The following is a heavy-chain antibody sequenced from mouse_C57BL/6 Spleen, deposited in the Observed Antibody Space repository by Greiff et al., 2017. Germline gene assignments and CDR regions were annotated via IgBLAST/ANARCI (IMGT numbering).Heavy chain of an antibody. CDR2: IHPNSGST. CDR1: GYTFTSYW. Sequence: QVQLQQPGAELVKPGASVKLSCKASGYTFTSYWMHWVKQRPGQGLEWIGMIHPNSGSTNYNEKFKSKATLTVDKSYSTAYMQLSRLTSEDSAVYYCARPGYGNYFYAMDYWGQGTSVTVSS. V-gene: IGHV1-64*01. J-gene: IGHJ4*01. CDR3: ARPGYGNYFYAMDY. D-gene: IGHD2-10*02.